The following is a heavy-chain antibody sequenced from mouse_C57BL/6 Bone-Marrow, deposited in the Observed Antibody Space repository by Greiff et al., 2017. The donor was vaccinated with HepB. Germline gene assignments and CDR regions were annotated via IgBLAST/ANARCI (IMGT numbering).Heavy chain of an antibody. J-gene: IGHJ4*01. CDR3: AREGKYAMGY. CDR1: GYTFTDYN. D-gene: IGHD2-1*01. Sequence: VQLQQSGPELVKPGASVKIPCKASGYTFTDYNMDWVKQSHGKSLEWIGDINPNNGGTIYNQKFKGKATLTVDKSSSTAYMELRSLTSEDTAVYYCAREGKYAMGYWGQGTSVTVSS. V-gene: IGHV1-18*01. CDR2: INPNNGGT.